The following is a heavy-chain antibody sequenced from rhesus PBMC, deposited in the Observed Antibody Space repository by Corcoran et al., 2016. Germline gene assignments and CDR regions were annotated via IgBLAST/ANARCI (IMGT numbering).Heavy chain of an antibody. D-gene: IGHD6-25*01. V-gene: IGHV4-127*01. CDR3: AREGGSWQSFDY. CDR2: IGGSRGRT. CDR1: GYSISSGYG. Sequence: QVQLQESGPGLVKPSETLSLTCAVSGYSISSGYGWSWIRQPPGKGLEWIGYIGGSRGRTNYNPSLKGRVTISKATSKNQFSLKLSSVTAADTAVYYCAREGGSWQSFDYWGQGVLVTVSS. J-gene: IGHJ4*01.